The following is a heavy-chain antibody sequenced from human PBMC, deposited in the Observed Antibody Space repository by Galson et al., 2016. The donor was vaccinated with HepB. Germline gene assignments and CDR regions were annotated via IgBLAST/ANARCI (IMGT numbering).Heavy chain of an antibody. CDR1: GFTFSAYG. CDR2: LWYDAVRD. Sequence: SLRLSCAASGFTFSAYGMHWVRQSPGKGLEWLAVLWYDAVRDYYADSVKGRFTVYRDNSKNTLYLQMDNLRAEDTAVYFCARDPGSGTWKNYFDYWGQGTRVTVSS. J-gene: IGHJ4*02. V-gene: IGHV3-33*01. D-gene: IGHD2-15*01. CDR3: ARDPGSGTWKNYFDY.